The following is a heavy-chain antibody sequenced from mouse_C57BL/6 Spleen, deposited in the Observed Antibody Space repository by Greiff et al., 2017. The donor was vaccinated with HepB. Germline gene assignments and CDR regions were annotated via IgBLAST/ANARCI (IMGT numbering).Heavy chain of an antibody. CDR2: ILPSIGRT. CDR3: ARGEGSPYWYFDV. V-gene: IGHV15-2*01. D-gene: IGHD1-1*02. J-gene: IGHJ1*03. CDR1: DSEVFPIAY. Sequence: QVQLKESGSELRSPGSSVKLSCKDFDSEVFPIAYMSWVRQKPGHGFEWIGGILPSIGRTIYGEKFEDKATLDADTLSNTAYLELNSLTSEDSAIYYCARGEGSPYWYFDVWGTGTTVTVSS.